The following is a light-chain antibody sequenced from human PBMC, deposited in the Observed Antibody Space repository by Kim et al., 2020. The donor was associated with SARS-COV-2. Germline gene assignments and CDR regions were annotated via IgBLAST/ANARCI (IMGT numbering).Light chain of an antibody. CDR3: QQLGDSPFT. CDR2: GAS. Sequence: LFPGERATLSCRASQNVNSRYLAWYQLKPDRSPRLLIYGASNRATGVPDRFSGSWSGTDFTPTITRVDPEDFAVYFCQQLGDSPFTFGRGTKLEI. CDR1: QNVNSRY. V-gene: IGKV3-20*01. J-gene: IGKJ2*01.